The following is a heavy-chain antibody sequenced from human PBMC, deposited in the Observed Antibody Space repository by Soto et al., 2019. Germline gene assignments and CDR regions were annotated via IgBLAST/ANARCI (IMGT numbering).Heavy chain of an antibody. CDR2: MNPNSGNT. V-gene: IGHV1-8*01. CDR3: ARVVPGAEAWFGP. J-gene: IGHJ5*02. D-gene: IGHD2-2*01. CDR1: GYTFTSYD. Sequence: ASVKVSCKASGYTFTSYDINWVRQATGQGLEWMGWMNPNSGNTGYAQKFQGRVTMTRNTSISTAYMELRSLRSDDTAVYYGARVVPGAEAWFGPWGQGTLVTVSS.